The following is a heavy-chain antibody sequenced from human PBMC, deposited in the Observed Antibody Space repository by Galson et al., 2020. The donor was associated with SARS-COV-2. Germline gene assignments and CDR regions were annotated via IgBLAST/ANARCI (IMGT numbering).Heavy chain of an antibody. J-gene: IGHJ4*02. CDR3: ARDRGWANSGQGLDY. CDR2: MYTGGSI. Sequence: SETLSLTCSVFGESISLSYWSWIRQPAGKGLEWIGRMYTGGSIHYNPSVKSRVTMSVDTSKSQFSLRLSSVTAADTALYYCARDRGWANSGQGLDYWGQGILVTVSS. D-gene: IGHD6-19*01. V-gene: IGHV4-4*07. CDR1: GESISLSY.